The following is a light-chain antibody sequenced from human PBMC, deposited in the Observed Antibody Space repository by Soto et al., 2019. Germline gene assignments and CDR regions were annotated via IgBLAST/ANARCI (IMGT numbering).Light chain of an antibody. CDR1: QSINTW. J-gene: IGKJ2*01. CDR2: KAS. Sequence: DIQMTQSPSTLSASVGDRVTITCRASQSINTWLAWHQQKPGKAPKLLIYKASSLESGVPSRFSGSGSGTEFTLTISSLQPDDFATYYCQQYDSYPFTFGQGTKLEIK. V-gene: IGKV1-5*03. CDR3: QQYDSYPFT.